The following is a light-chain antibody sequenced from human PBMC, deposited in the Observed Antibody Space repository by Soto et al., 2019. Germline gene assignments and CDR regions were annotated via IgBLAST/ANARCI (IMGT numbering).Light chain of an antibody. J-gene: IGKJ1*01. V-gene: IGKV3-11*01. CDR2: DAS. CDR3: HQRQSWPRT. CDR1: QSVSSY. Sequence: EIVLTQSPGTLSLSPGERATLSCRASQSVSSYLAWYQQKPGLPPRLLIYDASNRATGIPARFSGSGSGTDFTLTISDVQPEDFALYYCHQRQSWPRTFGQGTKVDIK.